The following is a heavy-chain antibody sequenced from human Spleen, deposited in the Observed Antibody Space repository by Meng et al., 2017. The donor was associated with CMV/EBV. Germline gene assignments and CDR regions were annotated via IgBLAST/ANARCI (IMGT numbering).Heavy chain of an antibody. CDR1: GFTFSSYD. Sequence: SLKISCAASGFTFSSYDMHWVRQVPGKGLEWVSGISWNGGSFAYADSVEGRFTISRDNSKKSLYLQMNSLRAEDTGFYYCAKDGSRFLEWLSGFDPWGQGTLVTVSS. CDR2: ISWNGGSF. J-gene: IGHJ5*02. CDR3: AKDGSRFLEWLSGFDP. D-gene: IGHD3-3*01. V-gene: IGHV3-9*01.